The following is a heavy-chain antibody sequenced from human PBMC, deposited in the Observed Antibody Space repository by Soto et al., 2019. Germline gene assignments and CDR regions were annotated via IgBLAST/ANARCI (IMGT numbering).Heavy chain of an antibody. D-gene: IGHD6-13*01. CDR2: IKQDGSEK. CDR1: GFTFSSYW. J-gene: IGHJ5*02. V-gene: IGHV3-7*03. Sequence: GGSLRLSCAASGFTFSSYWMSWVRQAPGKGLEWVANIKQDGSEKYYVDSVKGRFTISRDNAKNSLYLQMNSLRAEDTAVYYCARAVEASSWYYWFDPWGQGTLVTSPQ. CDR3: ARAVEASSWYYWFDP.